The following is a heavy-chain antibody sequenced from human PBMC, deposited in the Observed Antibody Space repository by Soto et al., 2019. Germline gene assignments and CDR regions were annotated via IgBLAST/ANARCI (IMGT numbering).Heavy chain of an antibody. CDR1: GYTLTELS. V-gene: IGHV1-24*01. CDR2: FDPEDGET. J-gene: IGHJ4*02. Sequence: ASVKVSCKISGYTLTELSMHWVRQAPGKGLEWMGGFDPEDGETIYAQKFQGRVTMTEDTFTDTAYMGLSSLRSEDTAVYYCATSTSSSWYYFDYWGQGTLVTVSS. D-gene: IGHD6-13*01. CDR3: ATSTSSSWYYFDY.